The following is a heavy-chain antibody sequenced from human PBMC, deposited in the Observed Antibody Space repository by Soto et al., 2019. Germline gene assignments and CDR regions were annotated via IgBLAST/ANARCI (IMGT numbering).Heavy chain of an antibody. Sequence: SETLSLTCTVSGGSINSVDYYWTWIRQHPGEGLEWIGYIYYSGSTYYNPSLKSRITISIDTSENQFFLKMNSVTAADTAVYYCARDHRRQGTVATNRYGMDVWGQGTTVTVSS. CDR3: ARDHRRQGTVATNRYGMDV. CDR2: IYYSGST. CDR1: GGSINSVDYY. V-gene: IGHV4-31*03. J-gene: IGHJ6*02. D-gene: IGHD5-12*01.